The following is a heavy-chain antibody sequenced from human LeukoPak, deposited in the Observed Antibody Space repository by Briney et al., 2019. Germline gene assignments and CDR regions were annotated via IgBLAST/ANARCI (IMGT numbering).Heavy chain of an antibody. CDR2: ISAHNGNT. CDR1: GYTHTSYD. D-gene: IGHD3-22*01. J-gene: IGHJ4*02. V-gene: IGHV1-18*01. CDR3: ARDLAGPDYYDSSGHLSEGVSLFDY. Sequence: ASLKESCKHSGYTHTSYDISWVRQAPAQGLEWTGWISAHNGNTNYAQKLQGRVTMTTDTSTSTAYMELRSLRSDDTAVYYRARDLAGPDYYDSSGHLSEGVSLFDYWGQGTLVTVSS.